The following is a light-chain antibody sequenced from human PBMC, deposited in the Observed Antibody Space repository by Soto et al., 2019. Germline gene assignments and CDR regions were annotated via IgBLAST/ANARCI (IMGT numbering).Light chain of an antibody. CDR1: QSVSSN. CDR2: GAS. Sequence: EIVMTQSPATLSVSPGERATLSCRASQSVSSNLAWYQQKPGQAPRLLIYGASTRATGIPARFSGSGSGTESTLTISSLQSEDFAVYYRQQYNNWPKTFGQGTKLEIK. V-gene: IGKV3-15*01. J-gene: IGKJ1*01. CDR3: QQYNNWPKT.